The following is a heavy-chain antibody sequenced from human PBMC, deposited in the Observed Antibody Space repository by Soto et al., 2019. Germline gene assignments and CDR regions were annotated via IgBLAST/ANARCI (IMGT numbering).Heavy chain of an antibody. Sequence: ASVKVSCKASGYTFTSYGISWVRQAPGQGLEWMGWISAYNGNTNYAQKLQGRVTMTTDTSTSTAYMELRSLRSDDTAVYYCARNFRITFGGVIAYYYYGMDVWGQGTTVTVSS. CDR1: GYTFTSYG. CDR2: ISAYNGNT. J-gene: IGHJ6*02. V-gene: IGHV1-18*04. CDR3: ARNFRITFGGVIAYYYYGMDV. D-gene: IGHD3-16*02.